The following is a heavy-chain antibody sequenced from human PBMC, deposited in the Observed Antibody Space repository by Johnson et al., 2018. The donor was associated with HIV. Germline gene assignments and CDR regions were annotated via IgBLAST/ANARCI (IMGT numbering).Heavy chain of an antibody. J-gene: IGHJ3*02. D-gene: IGHD2-21*02. V-gene: IGHV3-74*02. Sequence: VQLVESGGGLVQPGGSLRLSCAASGFTFSNYWMHWVRQAPGKGLVWVSRINSDGTNTTYADSVKGRFTISRDNARNTLFLQMHSLRAEDTAVYYCASAYTANIWGQGPKVTVSS. CDR3: ASAYTANI. CDR2: INSDGTNT. CDR1: GFTFSNYW.